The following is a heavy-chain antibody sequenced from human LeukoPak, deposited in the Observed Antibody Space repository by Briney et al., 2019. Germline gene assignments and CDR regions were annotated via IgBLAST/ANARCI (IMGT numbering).Heavy chain of an antibody. Sequence: GSLRLSCAASGFTFSSYAMSWVRQAPGKGLEWVANIKQDGSEKYYVDSVKGRFTISRDNAKNSPYLQMNSLRAEDTAVYYCAKDYHYYDSGTYYYYFDYWGQGTLVTVSS. D-gene: IGHD3-22*01. J-gene: IGHJ4*02. CDR1: GFTFSSYA. V-gene: IGHV3-7*01. CDR2: IKQDGSEK. CDR3: AKDYHYYDSGTYYYYFDY.